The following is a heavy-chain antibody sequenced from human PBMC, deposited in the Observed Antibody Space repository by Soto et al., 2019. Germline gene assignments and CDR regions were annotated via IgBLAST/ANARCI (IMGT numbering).Heavy chain of an antibody. CDR1: GYTFTSYS. J-gene: IGHJ6*02. CDR2: INPSSGRT. CDR3: ARDHNFGFILYAMDV. D-gene: IGHD2-15*01. Sequence: ASVKVSCKASGYTFTSYSMHWVRQAPGQGLEWMGIINPSSGRTSYAQNFQGRVTMTSDTSTSIVYMEMSSLKSEDTAVYYCARDHNFGFILYAMDVWGQGITVTVSS. V-gene: IGHV1-46*01.